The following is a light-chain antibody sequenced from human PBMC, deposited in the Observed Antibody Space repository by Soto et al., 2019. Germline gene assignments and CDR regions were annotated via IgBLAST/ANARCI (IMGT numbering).Light chain of an antibody. J-gene: IGLJ1*01. CDR2: DVS. V-gene: IGLV2-14*01. CDR3: SSYTSSVTHNYV. Sequence: QSVLTQPASVSGSPGQSITISCTGTSSDVGGYDYVSWYQQHPGKAPKLMIYDVSSRPSGVSDRFSGSKSGNTASLTISGLQAEDEADYYCSSYTSSVTHNYVFGTGTKLTVL. CDR1: SSDVGGYDY.